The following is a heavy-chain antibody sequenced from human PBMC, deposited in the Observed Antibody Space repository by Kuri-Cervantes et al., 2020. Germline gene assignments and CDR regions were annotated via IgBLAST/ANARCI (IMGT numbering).Heavy chain of an antibody. J-gene: IGHJ6*02. Sequence: ASVKVSCKASGYTFTGYYMHLVRQAPGQGPEWMGWISAYNGNTNYAQKLQGRVTMTTDTSTSTAYMELRSLRSDDTAVYYCARDSFEAAGTRYNYGVDVWGQGTTVTVSS. CDR1: GYTFTGYY. CDR3: ARDSFEAAGTRYNYGVDV. D-gene: IGHD6-13*01. CDR2: ISAYNGNT. V-gene: IGHV1-18*04.